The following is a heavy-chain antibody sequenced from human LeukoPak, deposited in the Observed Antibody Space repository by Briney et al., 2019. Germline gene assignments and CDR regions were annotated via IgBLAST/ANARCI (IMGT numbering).Heavy chain of an antibody. V-gene: IGHV4-59*08. CDR3: ARRWSNYGMDV. D-gene: IGHD2-15*01. J-gene: IGHJ6*02. CDR2: IYYSGST. CDR1: GGSFRGYY. Sequence: SETLSLTCGVAGGSFRGYYWTWIRQPPGKGLEWIGYIYYSGSTNYNPSLKSRVTISVDTSKNQFSLKLSSVTAADTAVYYCARRWSNYGMDVWGQGTTVTVSS.